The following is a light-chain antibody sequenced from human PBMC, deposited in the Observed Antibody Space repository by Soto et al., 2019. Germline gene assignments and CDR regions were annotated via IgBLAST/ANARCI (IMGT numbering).Light chain of an antibody. CDR2: TAS. CDR1: RDITDY. V-gene: IGKV1-9*01. Sequence: DIQMTQSPSSLSASVGDRVTITCRASRDITDYLAWYQQKPGQVPKLLIYTASILQNGVPSRFSGTGSATEFTLTISSLQPEDFATYYCQQVNSYPLTFGGGTKLEIK. J-gene: IGKJ4*01. CDR3: QQVNSYPLT.